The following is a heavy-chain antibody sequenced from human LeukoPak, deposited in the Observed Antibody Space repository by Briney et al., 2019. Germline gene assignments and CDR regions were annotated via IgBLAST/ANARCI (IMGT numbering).Heavy chain of an antibody. V-gene: IGHV1-69*06. CDR3: ATDRQQQLVLVY. D-gene: IGHD6-13*01. J-gene: IGHJ4*02. Sequence: SVKVSRKASGGTFSSYAISWVRQAPGQGLEWMGGIIPIFGTANYAQKFQGRVTMTEDTSTDTAYMEPSSLRSEDTAVYYCATDRQQQLVLVYWGQGTLVTVSS. CDR2: IIPIFGTA. CDR1: GGTFSSYA.